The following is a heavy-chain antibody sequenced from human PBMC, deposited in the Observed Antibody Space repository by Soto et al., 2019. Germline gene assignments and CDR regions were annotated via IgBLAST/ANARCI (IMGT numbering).Heavy chain of an antibody. CDR1: GDSIDNDTW. J-gene: IGHJ4*02. D-gene: IGHD4-17*01. CDR2: VTRSGST. Sequence: SETLSLTCAVFGDSIDNDTWWSLVRQSPGKGLEWIGEVTRSGSTNYNPSLKSRVTISIDTSNKHLSLHLSSVTAADTAVYYCARDSKGYGDYAFDYWGQGTLVSFCS. CDR3: ARDSKGYGDYAFDY. V-gene: IGHV4-4*02.